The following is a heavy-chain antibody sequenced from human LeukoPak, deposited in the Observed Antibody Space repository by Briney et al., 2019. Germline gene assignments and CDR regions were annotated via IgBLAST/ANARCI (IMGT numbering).Heavy chain of an antibody. CDR3: AKLPLGPYYYDSSGY. V-gene: IGHV3-73*01. Sequence: GGSLRLSCEASGFTFSGSAMHWVRQASGKGLEWIGRIRSRGNSYATAYAVSLKGRFIISRDDSKNTAYLQMNSLRAEDTAVYYCAKLPLGPYYYDSSGYWGQGTLVTVSS. J-gene: IGHJ4*02. CDR2: IRSRGNSYAT. D-gene: IGHD3-22*01. CDR1: GFTFSGSA.